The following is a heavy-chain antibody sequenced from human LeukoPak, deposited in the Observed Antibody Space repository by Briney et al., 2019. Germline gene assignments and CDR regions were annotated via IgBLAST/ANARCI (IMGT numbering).Heavy chain of an antibody. Sequence: SETLSLTCTVSGGSISSSSYYWGWIRQPPGKGLEWIGSIYYSGRTFYNPSLKNRVSISLDTSKGQFSLNLDSVTAADTAVYFCTRDRAHGTQDYWGQGTLVTVP. J-gene: IGHJ4*02. CDR2: IYYSGRT. V-gene: IGHV4-39*07. D-gene: IGHD1-26*01. CDR3: TRDRAHGTQDY. CDR1: GGSISSSSYY.